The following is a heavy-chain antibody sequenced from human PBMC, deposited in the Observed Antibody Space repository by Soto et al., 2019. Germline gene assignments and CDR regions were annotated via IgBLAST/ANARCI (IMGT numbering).Heavy chain of an antibody. CDR3: ATRGLRFLEGAFDI. CDR2: IYYSGST. V-gene: IGHV4-39*07. J-gene: IGHJ3*02. D-gene: IGHD3-3*01. CDR1: GGSISSSSYY. Sequence: SETLSLTCTVSGGSISSSSYYWGWIRQPPGKGLEWIGSIYYSGSTYYNPSLKSRVTISVDTSKNQFSLKLSSVTAADTAVYYCATRGLRFLEGAFDIWGQGTMVTVSS.